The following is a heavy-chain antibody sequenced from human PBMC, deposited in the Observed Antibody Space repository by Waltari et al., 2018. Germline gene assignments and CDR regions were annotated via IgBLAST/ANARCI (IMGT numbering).Heavy chain of an antibody. J-gene: IGHJ4*02. Sequence: EVQLVESGGGLVQPGGSLRLSCVGAGFGFSDYRLNWVRQAPGKGLEWVANMKQDGSETYYAPSVNDRFTISRDNTKKSQFLQMNSLKVEDTALYYCARDLFDYWGQGILVTVSS. V-gene: IGHV3-7*01. CDR1: GFGFSDYR. CDR2: MKQDGSET. CDR3: ARDLFDY.